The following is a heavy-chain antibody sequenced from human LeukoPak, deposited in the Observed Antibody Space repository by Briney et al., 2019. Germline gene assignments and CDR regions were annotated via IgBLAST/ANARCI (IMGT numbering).Heavy chain of an antibody. J-gene: IGHJ4*02. CDR1: GYTFTSYG. D-gene: IGHD6-13*01. CDR3: ARVRPPREAAAGIGY. Sequence: ASVKVSCKASGYTFTSYGISWVRQAPGQGLEWMGWISAYNGNTNYAQKLQGRVTMTTDTSTSTAYMELRSLRSDDTAVYYCARVRPPREAAAGIGYWGQGTLVTVSS. V-gene: IGHV1-18*01. CDR2: ISAYNGNT.